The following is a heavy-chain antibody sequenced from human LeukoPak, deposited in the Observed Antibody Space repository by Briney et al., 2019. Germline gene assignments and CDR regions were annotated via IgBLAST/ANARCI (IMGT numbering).Heavy chain of an antibody. CDR3: ARGRPMITFGGIIVPDAFDI. V-gene: IGHV3-48*04. D-gene: IGHD3-16*02. CDR1: RFTFSSYS. Sequence: PGGSLRLSCAASRFTFSSYSMNWVRQPPGKGLEWVSYISYSSSIIYYADSVKGRFTISIDNAKNSLYLQMNSLRADDTAVYYCARGRPMITFGGIIVPDAFDIWGQGTMVTVSS. J-gene: IGHJ3*02. CDR2: ISYSSSII.